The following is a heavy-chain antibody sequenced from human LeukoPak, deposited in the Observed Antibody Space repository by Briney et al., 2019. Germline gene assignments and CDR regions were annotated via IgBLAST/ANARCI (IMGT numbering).Heavy chain of an antibody. CDR2: ISGSGGST. D-gene: IGHD4-17*01. J-gene: IGHJ4*02. CDR3: AKVAIKSTTVTTFGY. Sequence: GGSLRLSCAASGFTFSSYAMSWVRQAPGKGLEWVSAISGSGGSTYYADSVKGRFTISRDNSKNTLYLQMNSLRAEDTAVYYRAKVAIKSTTVTTFGYWGQGTLVTVSS. CDR1: GFTFSSYA. V-gene: IGHV3-23*01.